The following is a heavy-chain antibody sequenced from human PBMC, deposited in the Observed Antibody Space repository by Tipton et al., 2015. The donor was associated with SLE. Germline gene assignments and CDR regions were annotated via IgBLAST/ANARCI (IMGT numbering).Heavy chain of an antibody. Sequence: TLSLTCTVSGGSISSSSYYWGWIRQPPGKGLEWIGSIYYSGSTYYNPSLKSRVTISVDTSKNQFSLKLSSVTAADTAVYYCARDGLMDCSSTSCPTGAFDIWGQGTMVTVSS. J-gene: IGHJ3*02. CDR3: ARDGLMDCSSTSCPTGAFDI. V-gene: IGHV4-39*07. CDR1: GGSISSSSYY. D-gene: IGHD2-2*01. CDR2: IYYSGST.